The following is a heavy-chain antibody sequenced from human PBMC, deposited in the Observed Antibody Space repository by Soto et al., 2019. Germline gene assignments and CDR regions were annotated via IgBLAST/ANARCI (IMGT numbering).Heavy chain of an antibody. CDR2: IWYDGSNK. CDR1: GFTFSSYG. D-gene: IGHD3-10*01. CDR3: AREESTGMWFGELLQVWNYYYGMDV. Sequence: GGSLRLSCAASGFTFSSYGMHWVRQAPGKGLEWVAVIWYDGSNKYYADSVKGRFTISRDNSKNTLYLQMNSLRAEDTAVYYCAREESTGMWFGELLQVWNYYYGMDVWGQGTTVTVSS. J-gene: IGHJ6*02. V-gene: IGHV3-33*01.